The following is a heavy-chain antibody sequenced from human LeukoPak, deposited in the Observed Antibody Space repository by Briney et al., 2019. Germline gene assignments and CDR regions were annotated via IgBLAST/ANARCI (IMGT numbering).Heavy chain of an antibody. CDR1: GFTFSDYY. CDR2: IYSGGST. Sequence: GGSLRLSCAASGFTFSDYYMSLVRQAPGKGLEWVSVIYSGGSTYYADSVKGRFTISRDYSNNTLYLQMNSLRAEDTAVYYCARDLYCSKWGQGALVTVSS. D-gene: IGHD2-2*01. V-gene: IGHV3-53*01. CDR3: ARDLYCSK. J-gene: IGHJ4*02.